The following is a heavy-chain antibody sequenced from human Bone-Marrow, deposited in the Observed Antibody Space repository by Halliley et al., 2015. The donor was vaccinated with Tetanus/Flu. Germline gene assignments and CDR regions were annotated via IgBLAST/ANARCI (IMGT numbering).Heavy chain of an antibody. J-gene: IGHJ6*02. Sequence: KGLGGMGEIGPSGGTKYNRSLKGRLTISLDTSKNQFSRNLNSVPAADTAVYYCALGGYYGLDIWGQGTTVAVSS. V-gene: IGHV4-34*01. CDR3: ALGGYYGLDI. D-gene: IGHD3-10*01. CDR2: IGPSGGT.